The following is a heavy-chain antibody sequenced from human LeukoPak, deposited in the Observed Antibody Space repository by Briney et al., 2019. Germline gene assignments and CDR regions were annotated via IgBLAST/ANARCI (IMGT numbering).Heavy chain of an antibody. CDR2: ISSSSKYI. CDR3: VPRYCSSTSCEDY. J-gene: IGHJ4*02. V-gene: IGHV3-21*06. Sequence: PGGSLRLSCAASGLTFSTYSMNWVRQAPGQGLQWVSSISSSSKYIYYADSVKGRFTISRDNAKNSLYLQMNSRRPEDSAVYYCVPRYCSSTSCEDYWGQGTLVTVSS. D-gene: IGHD2-2*01. CDR1: GLTFSTYS.